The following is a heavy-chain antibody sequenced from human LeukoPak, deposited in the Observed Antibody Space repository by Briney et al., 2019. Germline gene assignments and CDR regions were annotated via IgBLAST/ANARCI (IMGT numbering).Heavy chain of an antibody. J-gene: IGHJ3*02. CDR1: GGTFSSYA. CDR3: ARDRLSSSSAFAFDI. V-gene: IGHV1-69*05. D-gene: IGHD6-6*01. CDR2: IIPIFGTA. Sequence: SVKASCKASGGTFSSYAISWVRQPPGQGLEWMGRIIPIFGTANYAQKFQGRVTITTDESTSTAYMELSSLRSEDTAVYYCARDRLSSSSAFAFDIWGPGTMVTVSS.